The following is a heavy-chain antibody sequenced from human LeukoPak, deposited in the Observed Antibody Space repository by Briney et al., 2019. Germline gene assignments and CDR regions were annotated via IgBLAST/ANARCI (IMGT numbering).Heavy chain of an antibody. J-gene: IGHJ4*02. V-gene: IGHV3-21*01. CDR3: ARDDYWNDKPLDH. CDR2: ISTSSSFI. D-gene: IGHD1-1*01. CDR1: GFTLSYYT. Sequence: PGGSLRLSCAASGFTLSYYTMNWVRQAPGKGLEWVSSISTSSSFIHYADSVKGRFTISRDNANNSLYLQMNSLRAEDTALYYCARDDYWNDKPLDHWGQGVLVTVSS.